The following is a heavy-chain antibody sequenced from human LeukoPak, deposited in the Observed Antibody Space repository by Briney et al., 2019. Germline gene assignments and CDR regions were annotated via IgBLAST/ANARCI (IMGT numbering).Heavy chain of an antibody. J-gene: IGHJ4*02. D-gene: IGHD2-2*02. CDR1: GYTFTGYY. CDR3: ARDRRYCSSTSCYKALDY. Sequence: ASVKVSCKASGYTFTGYYMHWVRQAPGQGLEWMGWINPNSGGTNYAQKFQGRVTMTRDTSISTAYMELRSLRSDDTAVYYCARDRRYCSSTSCYKALDYWGQGTLVTVSS. CDR2: INPNSGGT. V-gene: IGHV1-2*02.